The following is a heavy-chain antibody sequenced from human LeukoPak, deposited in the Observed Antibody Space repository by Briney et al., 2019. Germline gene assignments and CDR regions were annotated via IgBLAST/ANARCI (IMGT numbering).Heavy chain of an antibody. D-gene: IGHD6-6*01. J-gene: IGHJ4*02. CDR2: IYSTGDT. CDR3: ARGGRSSELV. V-gene: IGHV3-53*01. CDR1: GVIVSSVY. Sequence: GGSLRLSCAASGVIVSSVYMSWVRQSPGKGLECVSIIYSTGDTYYADSVKGRFTISRDVSKNTVYLQMNSLRAEDTAVYYCARGGRSSELVWGQGTRVTVSS.